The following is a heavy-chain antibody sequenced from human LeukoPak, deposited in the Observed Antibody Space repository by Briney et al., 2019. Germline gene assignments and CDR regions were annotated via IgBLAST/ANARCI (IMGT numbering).Heavy chain of an antibody. Sequence: GGSLRLSCSASGLTFSSYAMNWVRQAPGKGLEWVSTIADSGGSTYYADSVKGRFTISRDNSKNTVYLQMNSLSAEDTAVYYCANKYYYDSSGSSSYYFDYWGQGTLVTVSS. D-gene: IGHD3-22*01. CDR2: IADSGGST. V-gene: IGHV3-23*01. CDR3: ANKYYYDSSGSSSYYFDY. J-gene: IGHJ4*02. CDR1: GLTFSSYA.